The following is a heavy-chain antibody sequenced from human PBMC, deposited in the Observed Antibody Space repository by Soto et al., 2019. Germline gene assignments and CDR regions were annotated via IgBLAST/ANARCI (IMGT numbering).Heavy chain of an antibody. D-gene: IGHD5-18*01. CDR3: PRGREWIQPIVY. V-gene: IGHV3-74*01. J-gene: IGHJ4*02. CDR2: INSDATST. Sequence: GALRLSCAASGFTFSSYWMHWVRQAPGKGLVWVSRINSDATSTTYADSVRGRFTISRDNAKNTLYLQMDSLRAEDTAVYYCPRGREWIQPIVYWGQGTLVTVSS. CDR1: GFTFSSYW.